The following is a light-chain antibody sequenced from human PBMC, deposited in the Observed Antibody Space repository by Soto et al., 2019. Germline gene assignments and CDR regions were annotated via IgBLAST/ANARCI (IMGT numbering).Light chain of an antibody. Sequence: QSVLTQPASVSGSPGQSITISCTGTISDLGTYNYVSWYQQHPGKAPKLMIFEVTNRPSGVSNRFSGSKSAYTASLTISGLQAEDEADYYCSSYTSDSTWVFGGGTQLTVL. V-gene: IGLV2-14*01. CDR1: ISDLGTYNY. CDR2: EVT. CDR3: SSYTSDSTWV. J-gene: IGLJ3*02.